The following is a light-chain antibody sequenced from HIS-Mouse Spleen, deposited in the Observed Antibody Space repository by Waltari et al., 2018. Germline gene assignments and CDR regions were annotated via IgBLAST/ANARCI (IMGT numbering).Light chain of an antibody. V-gene: IGLV3-10*01. J-gene: IGLJ2*01. CDR1: ALPKKY. CDR2: EDS. Sequence: SYELTQPPSVSVSPGQTARITCSGDALPKKYAYWYQQKPGQAPVMVIYEDSKRPSGIPERFSGSSSGTMATLTISGAQVEDEADYYCYSTDSSGNHRVFGGGTKLTVL. CDR3: YSTDSSGNHRV.